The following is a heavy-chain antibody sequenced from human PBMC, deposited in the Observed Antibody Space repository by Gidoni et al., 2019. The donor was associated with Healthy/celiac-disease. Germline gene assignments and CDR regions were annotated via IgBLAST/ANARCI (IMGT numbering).Heavy chain of an antibody. D-gene: IGHD4-17*01. CDR1: GGPISSGGYY. J-gene: IGHJ4*02. CDR2: IYSRGST. CDR3: ARDRAAYGDFDY. V-gene: IGHV4-31*03. Sequence: QVQLQESGPGLVKPSQTLSLTCTVSGGPISSGGYYWSWIRKHPGKGLEWIGYIYSRGSTYYNPSLKRRVTISVDTSKNKFSLKRRSVNAADTAVYYCARDRAAYGDFDYWGKGTLVTVCS.